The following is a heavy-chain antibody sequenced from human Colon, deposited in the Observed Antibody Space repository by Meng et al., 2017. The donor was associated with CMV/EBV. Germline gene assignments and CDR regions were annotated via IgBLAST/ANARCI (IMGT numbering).Heavy chain of an antibody. CDR2: IYSGGTAA. V-gene: IGHV3-23*03. CDR3: GKKLAAAGLCIDY. Sequence: GESLKISCAASGFIFHDYAMSWVRQAPGKGLEWVSEIYSGGTAATYADSVKGRFTVSRDNSKNMVYLQMNSLRADDTAVYYCGKKLAAAGLCIDYWGQGTLVTVSS. J-gene: IGHJ4*02. CDR1: GFIFHDYA. D-gene: IGHD6-13*01.